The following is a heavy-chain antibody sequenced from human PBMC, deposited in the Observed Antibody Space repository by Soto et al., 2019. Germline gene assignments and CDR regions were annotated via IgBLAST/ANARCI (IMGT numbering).Heavy chain of an antibody. CDR1: GASISSRTW. Sequence: QVQLQESGPGLVKPSETLSLTCAVSGASISSRTWWTWVRQSPGKGLEWIGEMYHNGGSNYNPSLKSRVAISTDTSKNPFSLTLTSLTAADTAMYSCTCCGHDYKIDNWGQGSLVTVSS. CDR2: MYHNGGS. D-gene: IGHD2-21*01. J-gene: IGHJ4*02. CDR3: TCCGHDYKIDN. V-gene: IGHV4-4*02.